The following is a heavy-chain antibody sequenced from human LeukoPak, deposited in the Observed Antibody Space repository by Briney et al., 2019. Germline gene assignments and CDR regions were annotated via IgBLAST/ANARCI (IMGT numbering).Heavy chain of an antibody. J-gene: IGHJ4*02. D-gene: IGHD2/OR15-2a*01. Sequence: GASVKVSCKVSGYTFASYFMHWVRQAPGQGLEWMGIINPIGGSTTYAQKFQGRVSLTRDPSTSTVYMELSSLRSEDTAVYYCARGNYHYSTTYLDFWGQGTQVTVAS. CDR3: ARGNYHYSTTYLDF. CDR1: GYTFASYF. V-gene: IGHV1-46*01. CDR2: INPIGGST.